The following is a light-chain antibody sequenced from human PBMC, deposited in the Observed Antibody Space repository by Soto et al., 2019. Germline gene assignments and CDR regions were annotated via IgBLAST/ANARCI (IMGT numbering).Light chain of an antibody. V-gene: IGKV3-11*01. CDR3: QQRSNWPPTWT. CDR1: QSVSSY. Sequence: EIVLTQSPATLSLSPGERATLSCRASQSVSSYLAWYRQKPGQAPRLLIYDASNRATGIPAWVSGSGSGTDFTLTLSSLEPEDFAVYYCQQRSNWPPTWTFGQGTKVEIK. CDR2: DAS. J-gene: IGKJ1*01.